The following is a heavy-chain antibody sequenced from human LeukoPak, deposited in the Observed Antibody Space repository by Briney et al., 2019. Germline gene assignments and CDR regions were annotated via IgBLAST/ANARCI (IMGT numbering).Heavy chain of an antibody. CDR3: ARGEDYFDY. J-gene: IGHJ4*02. CDR1: GYTFTNYG. V-gene: IGHV1-69*13. Sequence: ASVKVSCKASGYTFTNYGISWVRQAPGQGLEWMGGIIPIFGTANYAQKFQGRVTITADESTSTAYMELSSLRSEDTAVYYCARGEDYFDYWGQGTLVTVSS. CDR2: IIPIFGTA.